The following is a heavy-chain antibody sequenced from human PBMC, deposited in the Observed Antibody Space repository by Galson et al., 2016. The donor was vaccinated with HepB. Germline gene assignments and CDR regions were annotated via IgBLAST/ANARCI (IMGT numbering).Heavy chain of an antibody. CDR2: IKSKTDGGTT. Sequence: SLRLSCAASGFAFSSYDMNWVRQAPGKGLEWVGRIKSKTDGGTTDHAAPVKGRFSISRDDSRTTLYLQMNSLKAEDTAVYYCTTDRCSSNTCYIGYYYGMDVWGQGTTVTVSS. CDR1: GFAFSSYD. V-gene: IGHV3-15*01. D-gene: IGHD2-2*02. CDR3: TTDRCSSNTCYIGYYYGMDV. J-gene: IGHJ6*02.